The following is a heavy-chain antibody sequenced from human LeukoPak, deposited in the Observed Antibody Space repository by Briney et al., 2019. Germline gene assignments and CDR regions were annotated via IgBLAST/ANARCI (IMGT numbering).Heavy chain of an antibody. J-gene: IGHJ4*02. CDR3: ARDYKSPDFWAGYPPYHHDH. D-gene: IGHD3/OR15-3a*01. CDR2: IKKDGSET. Sequence: EGSLRLSCAAAGFDLSYFWMSWVRQVPGKVLEWLATIKKDGSETHYVASVKARFTISRHNAESSLYLQMNRLRAEDTAVYYCARDYKSPDFWAGYPPYHHDHWGQGTLVTVSS. V-gene: IGHV3-7*01. CDR1: GFDLSYFW.